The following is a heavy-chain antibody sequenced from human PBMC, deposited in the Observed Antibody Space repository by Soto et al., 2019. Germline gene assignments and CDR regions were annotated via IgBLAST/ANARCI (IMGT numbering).Heavy chain of an antibody. D-gene: IGHD7-27*01. CDR3: ARTIPNWGSNFDY. Sequence: QLQLQESGPGLVKPSETLSLTCTVSGGSISSSSYYWGWIRQPPGKGLEWIGSIYYSGSTYYNPSLRSRVTISVDTSKNQFSLKRSSVTAADTAVYYCARTIPNWGSNFDYWGQGTLVTVSS. J-gene: IGHJ4*02. CDR1: GGSISSSSYY. V-gene: IGHV4-39*01. CDR2: IYYSGST.